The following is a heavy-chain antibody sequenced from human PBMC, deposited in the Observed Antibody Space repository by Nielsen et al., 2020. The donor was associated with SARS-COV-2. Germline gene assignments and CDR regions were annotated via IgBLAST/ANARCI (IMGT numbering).Heavy chain of an antibody. Sequence: GSLRLSCAVSGGSITSYYWSWIRQPPGKGPEFIGYIYDNGSTRYGPSLKTRVTISIDTSKRQVSLKMTSVTAADTAVYYCARRSDWFDPWGQGTLVTVSS. CDR1: GGSITSYY. CDR2: IYDNGST. J-gene: IGHJ5*02. V-gene: IGHV4-59*01. CDR3: ARRSDWFDP.